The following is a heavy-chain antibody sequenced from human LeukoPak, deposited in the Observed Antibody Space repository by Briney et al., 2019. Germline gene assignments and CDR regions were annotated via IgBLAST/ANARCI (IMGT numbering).Heavy chain of an antibody. D-gene: IGHD3-10*01. CDR3: VRVYGSGSYPFDH. Sequence: GGSLRLSCAASGFTFSNYGMHWVRQAPGKGPEWVAIIWYDGSKKYYADSVKGRFTISRDNSKNTLYLEMNNLRAEDTAIYSCVRVYGSGSYPFDHWGQGTLVIVSS. J-gene: IGHJ4*02. V-gene: IGHV3-33*01. CDR2: IWYDGSKK. CDR1: GFTFSNYG.